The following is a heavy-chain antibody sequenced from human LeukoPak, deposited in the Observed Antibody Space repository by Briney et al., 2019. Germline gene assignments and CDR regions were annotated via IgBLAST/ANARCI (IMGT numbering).Heavy chain of an antibody. Sequence: GGSLRLSCAASGFTFDDYAMHWVRQAPGKGLEWVSGISWNSGSIGYADSVKGRFTISRDNAKNSLYLQMNSLRAEDTALYYCARRGDSGYSSSWYDNWGQGTLVTVSS. CDR1: GFTFDDYA. D-gene: IGHD6-13*01. V-gene: IGHV3-9*01. CDR2: ISWNSGSI. CDR3: ARRGDSGYSSSWYDN. J-gene: IGHJ4*02.